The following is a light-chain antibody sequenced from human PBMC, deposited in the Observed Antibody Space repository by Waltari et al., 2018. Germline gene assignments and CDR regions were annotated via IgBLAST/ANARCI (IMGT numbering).Light chain of an antibody. Sequence: QSALTQPASVSGSPGQSITIPCTGTSSDVGGYNYVSWYQQYPDKAPKLMIYDVSKRPSGVSTRFSGSKSGNTASLTISGLQAEDEADYYCCSYAGSSTHVLFGGGTKLTVL. V-gene: IGLV2-23*02. CDR2: DVS. J-gene: IGLJ2*01. CDR3: CSYAGSSTHVL. CDR1: SSDVGGYNY.